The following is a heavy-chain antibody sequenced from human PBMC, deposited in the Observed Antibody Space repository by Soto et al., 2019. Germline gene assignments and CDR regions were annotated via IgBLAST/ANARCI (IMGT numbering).Heavy chain of an antibody. CDR3: PRGGALEYFQN. CDR1: GGTFSSTAYF. V-gene: IGHV4-39*01. J-gene: IGHJ1*01. Sequence: QLQLQESGPGLVKPSETLSLSCIVSGGTFSSTAYFWGWIRQPPGKGLEWIGSIYSSGSTYYNPSLRSRVTISIGASKNQFYPKLSAVPAADTAVFYCPRGGALEYFQNWGQGTLVTVSS. D-gene: IGHD4-17*01. CDR2: IYSSGST.